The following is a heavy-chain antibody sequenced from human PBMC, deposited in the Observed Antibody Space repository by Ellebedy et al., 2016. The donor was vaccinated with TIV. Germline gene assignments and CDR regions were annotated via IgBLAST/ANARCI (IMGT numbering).Heavy chain of an antibody. V-gene: IGHV1-2*02. J-gene: IGHJ6*02. CDR3: ATESQENGMDV. D-gene: IGHD5-24*01. Sequence: AASVKVSCKVSGHTFTGHYMHWVRQAPGQGLEWMGWTNPNSGATRYAQKFQDRVTMTRDTSISTAYMELSRLRSDDTAVYHCATESQENGMDVWGQGTTVTVSS. CDR2: TNPNSGAT. CDR1: GHTFTGHY.